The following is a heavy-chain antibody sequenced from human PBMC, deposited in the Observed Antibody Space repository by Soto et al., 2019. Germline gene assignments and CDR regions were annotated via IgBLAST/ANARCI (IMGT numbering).Heavy chain of an antibody. D-gene: IGHD1-26*01. Sequence: ASVKVSCKASGGTFSSYAISWVRQAPGQGLEWMGGIIPIFGTANYAQKFQGRVTITADESTSTAYMELSSLRSEDTAVYYCATDYGRRPKDYYYYYGMDVWGQGTTVTVSS. CDR3: ATDYGRRPKDYYYYYGMDV. J-gene: IGHJ6*02. V-gene: IGHV1-69*13. CDR2: IIPIFGTA. CDR1: GGTFSSYA.